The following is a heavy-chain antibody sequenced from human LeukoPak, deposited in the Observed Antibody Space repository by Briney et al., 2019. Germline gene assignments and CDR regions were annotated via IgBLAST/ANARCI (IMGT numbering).Heavy chain of an antibody. Sequence: ASVNVSCKVSGYTLTELSMHWVRQAPGKGLEWMGGFDPEDGETIYAQKFQGRVTMTEDTSTDTAYMELSSLRSEDTAVYYCATDYYDSSGYYSFDYWGQGALVTVSS. CDR1: GYTLTELS. V-gene: IGHV1-24*01. CDR2: FDPEDGET. D-gene: IGHD3-22*01. CDR3: ATDYYDSSGYYSFDY. J-gene: IGHJ4*02.